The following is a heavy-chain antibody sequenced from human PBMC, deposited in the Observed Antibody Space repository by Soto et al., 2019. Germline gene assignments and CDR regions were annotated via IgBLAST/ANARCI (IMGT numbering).Heavy chain of an antibody. J-gene: IGHJ4*02. CDR1: GGSISSSSYY. CDR2: IYYSGST. CDR3: ARLVYDSSGYYYAYYFDY. V-gene: IGHV4-39*01. D-gene: IGHD3-22*01. Sequence: SETLSLTCTVSGGSISSSSYYWGWIRQPPGKGLGWIGSIYYSGSTYYNPSLKSRVTISVDTSKNQFSLKLSSVTAADTAVYYCARLVYDSSGYYYAYYFDYWGQGTLVTVSS.